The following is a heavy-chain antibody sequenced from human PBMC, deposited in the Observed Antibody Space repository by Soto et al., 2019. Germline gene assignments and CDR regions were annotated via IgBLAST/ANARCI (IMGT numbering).Heavy chain of an antibody. CDR2: IYHSGST. J-gene: IGHJ5*02. CDR1: GYSISSGYY. CDR3: ARYRARFLEWLPESNWFDP. V-gene: IGHV4-38-2*01. D-gene: IGHD3-3*01. Sequence: SETLSLTCAVSGYSISSGYYWGWIRQPPGKGLEWIGSIYHSGSTYYNPSLKSRVTISVDTSKNQFSLKLSSVTAADTAVYYCARYRARFLEWLPESNWFDPWGQGTLGTVS.